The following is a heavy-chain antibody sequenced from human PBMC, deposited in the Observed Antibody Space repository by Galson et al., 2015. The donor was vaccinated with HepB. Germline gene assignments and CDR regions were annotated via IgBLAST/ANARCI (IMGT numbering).Heavy chain of an antibody. CDR1: EYSFTSYW. CDR2: IYPGDSDA. J-gene: IGHJ4*02. D-gene: IGHD3-22*01. CDR3: ASSYGRYYDSSGYPHAPFDY. V-gene: IGHV5-51*01. Sequence: QSGAEVKEPRESLKISCTGSEYSFTSYWIGWVRQKAGKGLEWMGIIYPGDSDARYSPSFQGQVTISADKSITTAYLQWSSLKASDTAMYYCASSYGRYYDSSGYPHAPFDYWGQGTLVTVSS.